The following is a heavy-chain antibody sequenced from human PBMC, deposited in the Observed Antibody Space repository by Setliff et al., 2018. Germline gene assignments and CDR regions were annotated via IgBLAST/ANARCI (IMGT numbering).Heavy chain of an antibody. CDR1: GFTFDEYT. D-gene: IGHD3-9*01. J-gene: IGHJ4*02. CDR2: ISGDGGTA. Sequence: GGSLRLSCAASGFTFDEYTMHWVRQTPGKGLEWVSLISGDGGTAYYADSVKGRFTISRDNTRNSLYLQMNSLRAEDTAVYYCACPDILTGLSDYWGQGTLVTVSS. V-gene: IGHV3-43*01. CDR3: ACPDILTGLSDY.